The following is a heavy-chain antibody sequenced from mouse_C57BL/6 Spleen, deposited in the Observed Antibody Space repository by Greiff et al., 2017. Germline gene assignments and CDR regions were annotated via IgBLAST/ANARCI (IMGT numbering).Heavy chain of an antibody. CDR1: GFNIKDYY. J-gene: IGHJ2*01. D-gene: IGHD1-1*01. Sequence: EVQLQESGAELVKPGASVKLSCTASGFNIKDYYMHWVKQRPEQGLEWIGRIDPEDGETKYAPKFQGKATITADTSSNTAYMQLSSLTSEDTAVYCCAEGSYGSSFDYWGQGTTLTVSS. CDR3: AEGSYGSSFDY. CDR2: IDPEDGET. V-gene: IGHV14-2*01.